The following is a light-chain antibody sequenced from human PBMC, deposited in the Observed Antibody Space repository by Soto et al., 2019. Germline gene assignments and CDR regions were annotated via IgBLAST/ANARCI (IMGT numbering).Light chain of an antibody. Sequence: DIVLTQSPDTLSLSPGERATLSCRSSQSVSSSNFAWYQQKPAQAPRLLIYGASRRAPGIPERFSGSGSGTDFTLTISRLEPEDFAVYYCQQYLTSPKTLGQGTKVDI. CDR2: GAS. CDR1: QSVSSSN. CDR3: QQYLTSPKT. J-gene: IGKJ1*01. V-gene: IGKV3-20*01.